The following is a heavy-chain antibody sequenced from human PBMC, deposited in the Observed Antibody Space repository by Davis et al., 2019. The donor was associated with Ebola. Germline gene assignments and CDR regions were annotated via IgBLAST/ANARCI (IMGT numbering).Heavy chain of an antibody. CDR2: INAGNGNT. J-gene: IGHJ6*02. CDR1: GYTFTRFS. D-gene: IGHD4-17*01. CDR3: AGNSVTTRLDCYGMDV. V-gene: IGHV1-3*01. Sequence: AASVKVSCKASGYTFTRFSIHWVRQAPGQRLEWMGWINAGNGNTIYSQNFQGRVTITRDTSASTVYMELSSLRSEDTAVYYWAGNSVTTRLDCYGMDVWGQGTTVTVSS.